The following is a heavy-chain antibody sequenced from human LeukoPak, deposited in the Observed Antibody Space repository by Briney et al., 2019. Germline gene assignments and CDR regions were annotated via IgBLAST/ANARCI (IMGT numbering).Heavy chain of an antibody. CDR3: ARGIAAAGEGGMDV. CDR1: GYTFTSYD. V-gene: IGHV1-8*01. D-gene: IGHD6-13*01. CDR2: MSPNSGNT. J-gene: IGHJ6*02. Sequence: ASVKVSCKASGYTFTSYDINWVRQATGQGLEWMGWMSPNSGNTGYAQKFQGRVTMTRNTPISTAYMELSSLRSEDTAVYYCARGIAAAGEGGMDVWGQGTTVTVSS.